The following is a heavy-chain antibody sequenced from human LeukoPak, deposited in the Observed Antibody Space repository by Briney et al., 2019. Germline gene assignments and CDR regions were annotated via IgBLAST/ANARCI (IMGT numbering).Heavy chain of an antibody. Sequence: SETLSLTCTVSGGSISSYYWSWIRQPPGKGPEWIGYIYNSGTTKYNPSLKSRGTISVDMSKNQFSLKVTSVTAADTAVYYCARHGNGAFDIWGQGTMVTVSS. J-gene: IGHJ3*02. CDR1: GGSISSYY. CDR3: ARHGNGAFDI. CDR2: IYNSGTT. D-gene: IGHD1-1*01. V-gene: IGHV4-59*01.